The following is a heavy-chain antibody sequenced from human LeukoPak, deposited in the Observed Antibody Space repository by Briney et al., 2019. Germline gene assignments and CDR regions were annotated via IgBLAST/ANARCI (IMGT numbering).Heavy chain of an antibody. CDR1: GYSFTSYW. V-gene: IGHV5-51*01. J-gene: IGHJ4*02. CDR3: AKLSSTPGYNPFDY. CDR2: IYPNDSNT. Sequence: GESLKISCQASGYSFTSYWIGWVRQMPGKGLEWMGIIYPNDSNTRYSPSFQGQVTISADKSVSTAYLQWTSLQASDTAMYYCAKLSSTPGYNPFDYWGRGTLVTVSS. D-gene: IGHD5-24*01.